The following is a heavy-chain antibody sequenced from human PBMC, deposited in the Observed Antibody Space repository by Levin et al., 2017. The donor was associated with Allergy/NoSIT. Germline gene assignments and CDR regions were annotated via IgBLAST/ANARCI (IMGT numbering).Heavy chain of an antibody. CDR1: GGSISSYY. D-gene: IGHD2-2*01. V-gene: IGHV4-59*01. J-gene: IGHJ5*02. Sequence: SQTLSLTCTVSGGSISSYYWSWIRQPPGKGLEWIGYIYYSGSTNYNPSLKSRVTISVDTSKNQFSLKLSSVTAADTAVYYCARESRYNWFDPWGQGTLVTVSS. CDR3: ARESRYNWFDP. CDR2: IYYSGST.